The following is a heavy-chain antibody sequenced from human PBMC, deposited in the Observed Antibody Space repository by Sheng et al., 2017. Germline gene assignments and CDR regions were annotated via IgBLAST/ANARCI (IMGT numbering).Heavy chain of an antibody. CDR3: ARDRDDGDNTNWLDP. D-gene: IGHD2-21*02. Sequence: QVQMVESGGGVVQPGGSLRLSCVASGFILSNYGLHWVRQAPGKGLEWVAYIWYDGSNQYYADSVKGRFTISRDNPKNTLYLQMNSLRGEDTAVYFCARDRDDGDNTNWLDPWGQGTLVTVSS. J-gene: IGHJ5*02. CDR2: IWYDGSNQ. V-gene: IGHV3-33*08. CDR1: GFILSNYG.